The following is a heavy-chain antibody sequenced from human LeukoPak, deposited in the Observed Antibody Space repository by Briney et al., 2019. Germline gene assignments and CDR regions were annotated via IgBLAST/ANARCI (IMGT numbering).Heavy chain of an antibody. CDR3: ARERSTMVRGQETYYYYYMDV. CDR2: ISYDGSNK. CDR1: GFTFSSYA. J-gene: IGHJ6*03. D-gene: IGHD3-10*01. Sequence: GGSLRLSCAASGFTFSSYAMHWVRQAPGKGLEWVAVISYDGSNKYYADSVKGRFTISRDNSKNTLYLQMNSLRAEDTAVYYCARERSTMVRGQETYYYYYMDVWGKGTTVTISS. V-gene: IGHV3-30*04.